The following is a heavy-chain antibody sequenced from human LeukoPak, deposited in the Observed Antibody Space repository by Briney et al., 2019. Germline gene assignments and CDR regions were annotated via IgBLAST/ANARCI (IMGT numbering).Heavy chain of an antibody. CDR3: ARVTAIAAQDY. Sequence: ASVKVSCKASGGTFSSYAISWVRQAPGQGLEWMGWISAYNGNTNYAQKLQGRVTMTTDTSTSTAYMELRSLRSDDTAVHYCARVTAIAAQDYWGQGTLVTVSS. CDR2: ISAYNGNT. D-gene: IGHD6-6*01. V-gene: IGHV1-18*01. J-gene: IGHJ4*02. CDR1: GGTFSSYA.